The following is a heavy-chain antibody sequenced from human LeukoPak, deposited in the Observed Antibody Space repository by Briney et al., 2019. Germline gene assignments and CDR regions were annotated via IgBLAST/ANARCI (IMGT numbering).Heavy chain of an antibody. V-gene: IGHV3-48*03. Sequence: GGSLRLSCAASGLTFSSYEMNWVRQAPGKGLEWVSYISSSGSSIYYADSVKGRFTISRDNAKKSLYLQMHSLRAEDTAVYYCARDSHKFDSSGYYPDAFDIWGQGTMVTVPS. CDR3: ARDSHKFDSSGYYPDAFDI. D-gene: IGHD3-22*01. CDR1: GLTFSSYE. CDR2: ISSSGSSI. J-gene: IGHJ3*02.